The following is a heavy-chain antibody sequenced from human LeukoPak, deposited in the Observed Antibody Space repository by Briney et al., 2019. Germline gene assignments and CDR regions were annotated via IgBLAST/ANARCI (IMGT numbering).Heavy chain of an antibody. CDR1: GYTFTSYG. D-gene: IGHD2-8*01. V-gene: IGHV1-18*01. J-gene: IGHJ4*02. Sequence: ASVKVSCKTSGYTFTSYGISWVRQAPGQGLEWMGWISPYNGNTNYAQKLQGRVTMTPDTSMNTAYMDLRSLRSDDTAVYYCARAPYCTNGVCSSDYWGQGTLVTVSS. CDR2: ISPYNGNT. CDR3: ARAPYCTNGVCSSDY.